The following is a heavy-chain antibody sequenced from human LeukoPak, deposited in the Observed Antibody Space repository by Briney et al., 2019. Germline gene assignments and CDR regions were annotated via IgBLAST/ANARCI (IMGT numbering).Heavy chain of an antibody. Sequence: SETLSLTCNASGDSITSHYWNWIRQPAGKGLEWIGRIYTSGSTNYNPSLKSRVTMSVDTSKNQFSLKLSPVTAADTAVYYCARGGGLGNYYYYGMDVWGQGTTVTVSS. D-gene: IGHD3-16*01. CDR1: GDSITSHY. J-gene: IGHJ6*02. CDR2: IYTSGST. V-gene: IGHV4-4*07. CDR3: ARGGGLGNYYYYGMDV.